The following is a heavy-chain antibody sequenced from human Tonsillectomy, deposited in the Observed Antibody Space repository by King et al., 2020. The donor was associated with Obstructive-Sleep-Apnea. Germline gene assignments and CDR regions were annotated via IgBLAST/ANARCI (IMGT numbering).Heavy chain of an antibody. Sequence: VQLVESGGGLVQPGGSLRLSCAASGFTFSTYAMSWVRQAPGKGLEWVSGISGSGRSTYYADSVKGRFTISRDNSKNTLYLQLNSLRAEDTAIYYCAKDSMDYDTLTGPVGYWGQGTLVTVSS. J-gene: IGHJ4*02. V-gene: IGHV3-23*04. CDR1: GFTFSTYA. CDR3: AKDSMDYDTLTGPVGY. CDR2: ISGSGRST. D-gene: IGHD3-9*01.